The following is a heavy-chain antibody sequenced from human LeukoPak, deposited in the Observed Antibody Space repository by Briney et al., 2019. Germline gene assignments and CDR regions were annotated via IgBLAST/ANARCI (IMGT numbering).Heavy chain of an antibody. V-gene: IGHV1-18*01. D-gene: IGHD6-13*01. J-gene: IGHJ4*02. CDR3: ARDPRHSAAAGTVLHY. CDR1: GYTFTSYG. Sequence: ASVKVSCKASGYTFTSYGISWVRQAPGQGLEWMGWISAYNGNTNYAQKLQGRVTMTTDTSTSTAYMGLRSLRSDDTAVYYCARDPRHSAAAGTVLHYWGQGTLVTVSS. CDR2: ISAYNGNT.